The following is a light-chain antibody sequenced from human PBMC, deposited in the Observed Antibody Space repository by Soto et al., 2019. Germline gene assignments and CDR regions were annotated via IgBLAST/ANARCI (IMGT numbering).Light chain of an antibody. Sequence: DIQMTQSPSSLSASVGDRVTITCQASQDISNYLNWYQQKPGKAPKLLIYDASRLETGVPSRFSGSGSGTEFTLTISSLQPDDFGTFYCQRYDTFSGTFGQGTKVDIK. CDR1: QDISNY. CDR2: DAS. V-gene: IGKV1-33*01. J-gene: IGKJ1*01. CDR3: QRYDTFSGT.